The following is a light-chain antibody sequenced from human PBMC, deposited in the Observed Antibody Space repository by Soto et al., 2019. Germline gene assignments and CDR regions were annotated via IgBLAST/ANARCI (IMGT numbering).Light chain of an antibody. V-gene: IGLV2-11*01. CDR3: CSYTSENTYV. Sequence: QSALTQPRSVSGSPGQSVTISCTGTSSDVGGYDFVSWYQQYPGEAPKLIIYDVSKRPSGVPDRFSGSKSGNTASLTISGLQAEDEAAYNCCSYTSENTYVFGTGTKVTVL. CDR1: SSDVGGYDF. J-gene: IGLJ1*01. CDR2: DVS.